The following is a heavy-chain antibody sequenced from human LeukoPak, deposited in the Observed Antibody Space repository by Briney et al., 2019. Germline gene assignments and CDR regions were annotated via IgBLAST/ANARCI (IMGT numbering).Heavy chain of an antibody. CDR1: GGSISSSSYY. J-gene: IGHJ3*02. D-gene: IGHD3-10*01. Sequence: SSETLSLTCTVSGGSISSSSYYWGWIRRPPGKGLEWIGTIYYSGSTYYNPSLKSRVTISVDTSKNQFSLKLRSVTAADTAVYYCARFDDAFDIWGQGTMVTVSS. CDR2: IYYSGST. CDR3: ARFDDAFDI. V-gene: IGHV4-39*01.